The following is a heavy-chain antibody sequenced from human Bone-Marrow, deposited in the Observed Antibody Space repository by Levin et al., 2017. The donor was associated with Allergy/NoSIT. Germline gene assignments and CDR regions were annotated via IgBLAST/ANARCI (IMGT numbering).Heavy chain of an antibody. J-gene: IGHJ6*02. CDR3: ARDRTFGILRNYGLGV. Sequence: GGSLRLSCAASGFTFSTFGVNWVRQIPGKGLEWVASISSGGNDIYYADSVKGRFTISRDNGKHSLYLQMNSLRAEDTAVYYCARDRTFGILRNYGLGVWGQGTTVTVSS. CDR2: ISSGGNDI. V-gene: IGHV3-21*01. CDR1: GFTFSTFG. D-gene: IGHD3-16*01.